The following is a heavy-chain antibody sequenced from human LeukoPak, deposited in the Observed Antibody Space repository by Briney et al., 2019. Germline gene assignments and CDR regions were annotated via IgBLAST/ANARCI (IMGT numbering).Heavy chain of an antibody. D-gene: IGHD6-13*01. CDR1: GFIVSKQY. Sequence: GGSLRLSCAVSGFIVSKQYMSWVRQAPGKGLEWVSVIDIGGNTYYADSVKGRLTISRDNSNNKMYLQMNSLRAEDTAVYYCARDQRRPAGTNYGMDVWGQGTTVTVSS. CDR3: ARDQRRPAGTNYGMDV. V-gene: IGHV3-53*01. CDR2: IDIGGNT. J-gene: IGHJ6*02.